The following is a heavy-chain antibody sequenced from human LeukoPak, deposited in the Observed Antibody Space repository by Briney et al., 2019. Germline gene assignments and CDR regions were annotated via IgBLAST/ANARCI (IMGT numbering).Heavy chain of an antibody. V-gene: IGHV3-21*01. Sequence: PGGSLRLSCAASRFTFSSYSMNWVRQAPGKGLEWVSSISSSSSYIYYADSVKGRFSISRDNAKKSLYLQMNSLRAEDTAVYYCTSGRQWLAFDYWGQGTLVTVSS. CDR1: RFTFSSYS. J-gene: IGHJ4*02. CDR3: TSGRQWLAFDY. CDR2: ISSSSSYI. D-gene: IGHD6-19*01.